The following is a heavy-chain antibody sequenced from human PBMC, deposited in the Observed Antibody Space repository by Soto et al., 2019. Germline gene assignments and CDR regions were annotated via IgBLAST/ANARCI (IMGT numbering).Heavy chain of an antibody. J-gene: IGHJ3*02. V-gene: IGHV3-23*01. CDR1: GFTFSSCA. Sequence: EVQLLESGGGLGQPGGSLRLSCAASGFTFSSCAMSWVRQAPGKGLEWVSAIRGSGDDTYYADLVNGRFTISRDNSKNTLFLQMNSLRAEDTAVYYCAKVYTNLGMVTDAFNIWGQGTMVTVSS. CDR2: IRGSGDDT. CDR3: AKVYTNLGMVTDAFNI. D-gene: IGHD3-3*01.